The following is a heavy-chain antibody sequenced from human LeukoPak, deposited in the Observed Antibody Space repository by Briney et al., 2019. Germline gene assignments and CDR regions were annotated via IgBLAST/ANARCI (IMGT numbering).Heavy chain of an antibody. CDR3: TTHDIVVVPAAISSVGDHYYYYMDV. V-gene: IGHV3-15*01. CDR2: IKSKTDGGTT. Sequence: GGSLRLSCAASGFTFSNAWMSWVRQAPGKGLEWVGRIKSKTDGGTTDYAAPVKGRFTISRDDSKNTLYLQMNSLKTEDTAVYYCTTHDIVVVPAAISSVGDHYYYYMDVWGKGTTVTVSS. CDR1: GFTFSNAW. D-gene: IGHD2-2*01. J-gene: IGHJ6*03.